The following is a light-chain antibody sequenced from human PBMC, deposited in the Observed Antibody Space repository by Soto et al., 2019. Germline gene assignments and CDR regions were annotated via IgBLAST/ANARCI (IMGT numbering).Light chain of an antibody. CDR1: PSHLHSNGYNY. CDR2: LGS. J-gene: IGKJ5*01. CDR3: MQGTHWPIT. Sequence: DIVMTQSPLSLTVPPGATASISCRSSPSHLHSNGYNYLDWYMQKPGQSPQLXIYLGSNRASGVPDRFSGSGSGTDFTLKISRVEAEDVGVYYCMQGTHWPITFGQGTRLEIK. V-gene: IGKV2-28*01.